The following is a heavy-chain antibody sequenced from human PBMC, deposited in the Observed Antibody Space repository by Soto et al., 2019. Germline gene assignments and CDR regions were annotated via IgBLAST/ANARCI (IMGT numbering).Heavy chain of an antibody. J-gene: IGHJ6*02. CDR2: IKSKTDGGTT. Sequence: PGGSLRLSCAASGFTFSNAWMSWVRQAPGKGLEWVGRIKSKTDGGTTDYAAPVKGRFTISRDDSKNTLYLQMNSLKTEDTAVYYCTSAGRVFRYPQSYYYYGMDVWGQGTTVTVSS. CDR1: GFTFSNAW. CDR3: TSAGRVFRYPQSYYYYGMDV. D-gene: IGHD3-16*02. V-gene: IGHV3-15*01.